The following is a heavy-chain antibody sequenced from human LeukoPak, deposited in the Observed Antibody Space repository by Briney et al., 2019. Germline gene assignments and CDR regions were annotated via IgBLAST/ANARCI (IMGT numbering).Heavy chain of an antibody. Sequence: PGGSLRLSFAASGFTFSHYGMHWVRQAPGKGLEWVAVIWHDGSNEYYADSVKGQFTISRDNSKNTLYLQMNSLRAEDTAVYYCARGRGGDYGGNSGHFDYWGQGTLVTVSS. V-gene: IGHV3-33*01. CDR3: ARGRGGDYGGNSGHFDY. D-gene: IGHD4-23*01. CDR1: GFTFSHYG. J-gene: IGHJ4*02. CDR2: IWHDGSNE.